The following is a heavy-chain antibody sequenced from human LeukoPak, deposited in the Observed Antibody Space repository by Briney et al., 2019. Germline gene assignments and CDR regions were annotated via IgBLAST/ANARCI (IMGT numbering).Heavy chain of an antibody. CDR2: ISSSSSYI. CDR1: GFTFSSYS. Sequence: GGSLRLSCAASGFTFSSYSMNWVRQAPGKGLEWVSSISSSSSYIYYADSVKGRFTISRDNAKNSLYLQMNSLRAEDTAVYCCARVGYYGSRPTDAFDIWGQGTMVTVSS. V-gene: IGHV3-21*01. J-gene: IGHJ3*02. D-gene: IGHD3-22*01. CDR3: ARVGYYGSRPTDAFDI.